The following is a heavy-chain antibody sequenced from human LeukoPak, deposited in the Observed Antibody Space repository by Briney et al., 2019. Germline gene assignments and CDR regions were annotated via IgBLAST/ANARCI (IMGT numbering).Heavy chain of an antibody. J-gene: IGHJ6*02. CDR2: IYSGGST. CDR3: ARDSSSGGYDSVYGMDV. V-gene: IGHV3-66*01. CDR1: GFTVSSNY. D-gene: IGHD5-12*01. Sequence: GGSLTLSCAASGFTVSSNYMSWVRQAPGKGLEWVSVIYSGGSTYYADSVKGRFTISRDNSKNTLYLQMNSLRAEDTAVYYCARDSSSGGYDSVYGMDVWGQGTTVTVSS.